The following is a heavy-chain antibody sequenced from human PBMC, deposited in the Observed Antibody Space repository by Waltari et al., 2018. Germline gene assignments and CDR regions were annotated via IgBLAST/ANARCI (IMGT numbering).Heavy chain of an antibody. D-gene: IGHD1-1*01. CDR2: IWFDGSRK. J-gene: IGHJ3*02. CDR3: ARTFSNFDPFDI. CDR1: GFTFSEYG. Sequence: QVQLVESGGGVVQPGRSLRLSCVASGFTFSEYGVHWVRQAPGKGLELLAVIWFDGSRKEYADSVKGRFTVSRDNSKNTLFLQMNSLRIDDTAIYYCARTFSNFDPFDIWGQGTVVTVS. V-gene: IGHV3-33*01.